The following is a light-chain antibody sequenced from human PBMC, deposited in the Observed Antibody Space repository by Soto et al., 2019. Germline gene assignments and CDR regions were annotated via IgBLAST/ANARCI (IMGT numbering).Light chain of an antibody. CDR3: QSYDSSLSGYVV. J-gene: IGLJ2*01. CDR1: SSNIGARYD. Sequence: QYVLTQPPSVSGAPGQRVTISCTGSSSNIGARYDVHWYQHLPGTAPKLLIYGNTNRPSGVPDRFSGSKSGTSASLAITGLQAEDEADYYCQSYDSSLSGYVVFGGGTKLTVL. V-gene: IGLV1-40*01. CDR2: GNT.